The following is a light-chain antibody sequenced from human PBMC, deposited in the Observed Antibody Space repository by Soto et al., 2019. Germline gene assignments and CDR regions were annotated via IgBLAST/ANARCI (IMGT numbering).Light chain of an antibody. CDR2: LDSDGSH. J-gene: IGLJ2*01. CDR1: SGHSSYA. Sequence: QAVVTQSPSASASXXXSXKLTCTLSSGHSSYAIAWHQQQPEKGPRYLMKLDSDGSHTKGDAIPDRFSGSSSGAERYLTISSLQSEDEADYYCQTWGTGIHVVFGGGTKVTVL. V-gene: IGLV4-69*01. CDR3: QTWGTGIHVV.